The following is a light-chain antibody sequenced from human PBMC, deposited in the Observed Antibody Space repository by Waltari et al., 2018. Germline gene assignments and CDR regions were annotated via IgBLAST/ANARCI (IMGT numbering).Light chain of an antibody. CDR3: QKYNSAPS. CDR1: QSISNY. J-gene: IGKJ4*01. CDR2: AAS. V-gene: IGKV1-27*01. Sequence: DIQMTQSPSSLSASVGDRVTITCRANQSISNYLAWYQQKPGKVPKLLIYAASTLKSGVPCRFSGSGAATDFTLTISRLPPEDVATYYCQKYNSAPSFGGGTKVEIK.